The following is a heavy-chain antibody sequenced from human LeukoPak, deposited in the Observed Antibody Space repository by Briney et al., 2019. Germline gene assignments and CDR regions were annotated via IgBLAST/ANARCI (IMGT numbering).Heavy chain of an antibody. CDR2: IRQDGSEK. CDR1: GFTFSSYW. D-gene: IGHD4-17*01. Sequence: PGGSLRLSCAASGFTFSSYWMSWVRQAPGKGLEWVANIRQDGSEKYYVDSVKGRFTISRDNAKNSLYLQMNSLRAEDTAVYYCARDPATTVTTYAYWGQGTLVTVSS. CDR3: ARDPATTVTTYAY. V-gene: IGHV3-7*01. J-gene: IGHJ4*02.